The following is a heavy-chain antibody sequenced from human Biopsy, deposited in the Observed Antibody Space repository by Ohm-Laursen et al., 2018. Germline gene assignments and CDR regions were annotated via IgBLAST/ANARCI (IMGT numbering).Heavy chain of an antibody. J-gene: IGHJ5*02. Sequence: GTLSLTCSVSDGSIISYYWTWIRQPPGKGLEWIGHVYNGGITNYNPSLKSRVTISKDTSKNQFSLQVNSVTAADTAVYYCARTPRDSFWSGSYKRGLWFYPWGQGTLVIVSS. CDR3: ARTPRDSFWSGSYKRGLWFYP. CDR2: VYNGGIT. D-gene: IGHD3-3*01. V-gene: IGHV4-59*01. CDR1: DGSIISYY.